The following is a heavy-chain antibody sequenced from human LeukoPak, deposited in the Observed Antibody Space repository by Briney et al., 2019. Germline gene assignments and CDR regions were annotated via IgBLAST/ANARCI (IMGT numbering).Heavy chain of an antibody. J-gene: IGHJ4*02. CDR2: IIPIFGTA. V-gene: IGHV1-69*01. Sequence: SVKVSCKASGGTFSSYAISWVRQAPGQGLEWMGGIIPIFGTANYAQKFQGRVTITADESTSTAYMELSSLRSEDTAVYYCATRPNVVVVAATGYYSDYWGQGTLVTVSS. D-gene: IGHD2-15*01. CDR3: ATRPNVVVVAATGYYSDY. CDR1: GGTFSSYA.